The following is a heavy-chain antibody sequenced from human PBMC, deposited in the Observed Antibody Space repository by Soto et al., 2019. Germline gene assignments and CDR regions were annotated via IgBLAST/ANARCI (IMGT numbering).Heavy chain of an antibody. CDR3: ARLVNYYFGMDA. V-gene: IGHV5-51*01. Sequence: LGESLKISCKASDTTHWIGWVRQKPGKGLEWMGIIYPGDSDTKYSPSFQGQVTISVDKSISTAYLHWSSLKASDTATYYCARLVNYYFGMDAWGLGTTVTVSS. CDR1: DTTHW. CDR2: IYPGDSDT. J-gene: IGHJ6*02.